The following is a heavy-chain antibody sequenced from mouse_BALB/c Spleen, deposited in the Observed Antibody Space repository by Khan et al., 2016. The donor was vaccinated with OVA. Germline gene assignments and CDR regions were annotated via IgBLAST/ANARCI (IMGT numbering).Heavy chain of an antibody. V-gene: IGHV2-9*02. CDR2: IWAGGST. J-gene: IGHJ3*01. D-gene: IGHD1-1*01. CDR3: ARAFYYGAWFAF. Sequence: VELVESGPGLVAPSQSLSITCTVSGFSLNSYGVHWVRQPPGKGLEWLGVIWAGGSTNHNSALMSRLSISKDNSKSQVFLKMNSLQTDDTAMYYCARAFYYGAWFAFWRQGTLVTVSA. CDR1: GFSLNSYG.